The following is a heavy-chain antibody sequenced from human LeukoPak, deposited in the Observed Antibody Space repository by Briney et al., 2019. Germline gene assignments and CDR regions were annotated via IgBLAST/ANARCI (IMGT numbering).Heavy chain of an antibody. CDR1: GFTFSSYA. J-gene: IGHJ4*02. V-gene: IGHV3-30*04. CDR2: ISYDGSNK. D-gene: IGHD3-22*01. Sequence: GGSLRLSCAASGFTFSSYAMHWVRQAPGKGLEWVAVISYDGSNKYYADSVKGRFTIPRDNSKNTLYLQMNSLRAEDTAVYYCARGPAASGYYDSRGRYGYFDYWGQGTLVTVSS. CDR3: ARGPAASGYYDSRGRYGYFDY.